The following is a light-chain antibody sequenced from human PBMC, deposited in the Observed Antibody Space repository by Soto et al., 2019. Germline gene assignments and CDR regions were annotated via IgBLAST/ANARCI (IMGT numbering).Light chain of an antibody. CDR2: EGT. Sequence: QSVLTQPASVSGSPGQSITISCTGPSSDVGTYNLVSWYQQHPDKAPKVILYEGTKRPSGVSPRFSGSQSGNTASLTISGLTAEQEPVQFSSSFAGSNTFSYVFGPGTKVTV. CDR3: SSFAGSNTFSYV. J-gene: IGLJ1*01. V-gene: IGLV2-23*03. CDR1: SSDVGTYNL.